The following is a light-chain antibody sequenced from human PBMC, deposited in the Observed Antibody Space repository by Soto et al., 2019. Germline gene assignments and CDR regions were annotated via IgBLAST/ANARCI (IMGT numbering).Light chain of an antibody. CDR1: QSVSSN. CDR3: QQYNNWLGT. CDR2: GAS. Sequence: EIGMTQSPATLSVSPGERATLSCRASQSVSSNLAWYQQKPGQAPRLVIYGASTRATGIPARFSGSGSGTEFTLTISSLQSEDFAVYYCQQYNNWLGTFGQGTKVEIK. V-gene: IGKV3-15*01. J-gene: IGKJ1*01.